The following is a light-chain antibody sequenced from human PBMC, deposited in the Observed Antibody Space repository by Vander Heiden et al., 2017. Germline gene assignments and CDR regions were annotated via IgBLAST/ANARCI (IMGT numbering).Light chain of an antibody. V-gene: IGKV1-5*03. CDR1: QSISNW. J-gene: IGKJ2*01. CDR3: QQYNPYSPYT. CDR2: KAS. Sequence: DIQMTQSPSTLSASVGDRVTITCRASQSISNWLAWCQQKPGKAPKLLIYKASTLESGVPSRFSGSGSGTEFTLTISSLQPDDFATYYCQQYNPYSPYTFGQGTKLEIK.